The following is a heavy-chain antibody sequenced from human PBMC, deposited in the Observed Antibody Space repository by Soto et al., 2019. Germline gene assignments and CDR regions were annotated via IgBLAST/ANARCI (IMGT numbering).Heavy chain of an antibody. Sequence: ASVKVSCKASGYTFTSYAMHWVRQAPGQRLEWMGWSNAGNGNTKYSQKFQGRVTITRDTSASTAYMELSSLRSEDTAVYYCARGHHYYYYGMDVWGQGTTFTVSS. V-gene: IGHV1-3*01. CDR1: GYTFTSYA. J-gene: IGHJ6*02. CDR2: SNAGNGNT. CDR3: ARGHHYYYYGMDV.